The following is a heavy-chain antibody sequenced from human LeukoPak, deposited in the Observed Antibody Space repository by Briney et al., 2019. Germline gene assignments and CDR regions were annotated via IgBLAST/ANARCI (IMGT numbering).Heavy chain of an antibody. CDR1: GFTFSSYW. Sequence: VGSLRLSCAASGFTFSSYWMHWVRQAPGKGLGWGSRIYIDGSSTSYADSVKGRFTISRDNAKNTLYLQMNSLRDEDTAVYYCAGGLAGSFDYWGLGTLVTVSS. J-gene: IGHJ4*02. D-gene: IGHD1-14*01. V-gene: IGHV3-74*01. CDR3: AGGLAGSFDY. CDR2: IYIDGSST.